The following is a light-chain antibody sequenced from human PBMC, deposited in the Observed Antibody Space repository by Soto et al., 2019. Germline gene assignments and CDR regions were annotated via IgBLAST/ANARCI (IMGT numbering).Light chain of an antibody. CDR1: SSNIGSNT. Sequence: QTVVTQPPSASGTPGQRVTISCSGGSSNIGSNTVNWYQHLPGTAPKLLIYSNNQRPSGVPDRFSGSMSGTSASLAISGLQSEDEADYYCAARDDSLNGPVFGGGTKVTVL. J-gene: IGLJ2*01. V-gene: IGLV1-44*01. CDR3: AARDDSLNGPV. CDR2: SNN.